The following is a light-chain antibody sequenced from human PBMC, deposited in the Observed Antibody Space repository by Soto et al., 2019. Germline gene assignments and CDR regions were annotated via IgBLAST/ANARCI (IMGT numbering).Light chain of an antibody. V-gene: IGKV3-20*01. J-gene: IGKJ1*01. Sequence: EIVLTQSPGTLSLSPGERGTLSCRASQSVISDYVAWYQQKPGQAPRLLIYGASSRATGIPDRFSGSGSGTDFTLTINRLEPEDFAVYYCQQYGSSPKTFGQGTKVDI. CDR1: QSVISDY. CDR3: QQYGSSPKT. CDR2: GAS.